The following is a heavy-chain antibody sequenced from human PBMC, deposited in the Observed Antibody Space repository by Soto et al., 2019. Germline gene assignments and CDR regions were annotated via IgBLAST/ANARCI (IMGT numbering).Heavy chain of an antibody. CDR3: VKGFILTAYGMDV. CDR2: ISSNGGST. Sequence: PGGSLRLSCAASGFTFSTYAMNWVRQAPGNGLEWVSAISSNGGSTYYADSVKGRFTISRDNSENTLYLQMSSLRAEDTAVYYCVKGFILTAYGMDVWGQGTTVTVSS. J-gene: IGHJ6*02. CDR1: GFTFSTYA. V-gene: IGHV3-64D*06. D-gene: IGHD3-9*01.